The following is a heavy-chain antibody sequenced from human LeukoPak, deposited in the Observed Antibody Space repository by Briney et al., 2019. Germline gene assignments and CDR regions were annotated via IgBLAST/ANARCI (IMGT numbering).Heavy chain of an antibody. D-gene: IGHD3-9*01. J-gene: IGHJ5*02. V-gene: IGHV3-64*01. CDR2: ISSNGGST. CDR3: ARGQLRYFDWLPVAPNWFDP. CDR1: GFTFSSYA. Sequence: GSLRLSCAASGFTFSSYAMHWVRQAPGKGLEYVSAISSNGGSTYYANSVKGRFTISRDNSKNTLYLQMGSLRAEDMAVYYCARGQLRYFDWLPVAPNWFDPWGQGTLVTVSS.